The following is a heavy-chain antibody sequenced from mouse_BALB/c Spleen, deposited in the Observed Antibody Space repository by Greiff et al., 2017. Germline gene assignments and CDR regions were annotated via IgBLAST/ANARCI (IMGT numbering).Heavy chain of an antibody. CDR1: GYSFTSYY. D-gene: IGHD1-1*01. V-gene: IGHV1-66*01. J-gene: IGHJ2*01. Sequence: VQLQQSGPELVKPGASVKISCKASGYSFTSYYIHWVKQRPGQGLEWIGWIFPGSGNTKYNEKFKGKATLTADTSSSTAYMRLSSLTSEDSAVYFCAVYYGSRKDYWGQGTTLTVSS. CDR2: IFPGSGNT. CDR3: AVYYGSRKDY.